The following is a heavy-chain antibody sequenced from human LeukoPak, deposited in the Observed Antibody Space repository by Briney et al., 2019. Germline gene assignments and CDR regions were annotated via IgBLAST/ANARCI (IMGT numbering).Heavy chain of an antibody. CDR3: ARAPSSPTPKRNPFDY. V-gene: IGHV1-24*01. J-gene: IGHJ4*02. Sequence: GASVKVSCKVSGYTLTELSMHWVRQAPGKGLEWMGGFDPEDGETIYAQKFQGRVTMTEDTSTDTAYMELSSLRSEDTAVYYCARAPSSPTPKRNPFDYWGQGTLVTVSS. D-gene: IGHD1-14*01. CDR1: GYTLTELS. CDR2: FDPEDGET.